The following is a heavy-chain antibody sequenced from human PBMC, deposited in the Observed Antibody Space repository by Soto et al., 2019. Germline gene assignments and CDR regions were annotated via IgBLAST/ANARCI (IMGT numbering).Heavy chain of an antibody. V-gene: IGHV1-69*12. CDR2: IMPIFRTP. CDR3: ARDNDRPQLGGNYYYILDV. Sequence: QVQLEQSGAEVKKPGSSVKDSCKASGGTFRNSAISWVRQAPGQGLEWMGGIMPIFRTPDYAQKFHGRVTISADESTSTAYMELSGLRSDDTAVYFCARDNDRPQLGGNYYYILDVWGHGTTVTVSS. D-gene: IGHD1-1*01. J-gene: IGHJ6*02. CDR1: GGTFRNSA.